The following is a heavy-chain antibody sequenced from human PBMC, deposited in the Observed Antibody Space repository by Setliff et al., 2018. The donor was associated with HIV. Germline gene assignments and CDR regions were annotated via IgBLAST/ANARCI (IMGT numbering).Heavy chain of an antibody. V-gene: IGHV3-23*01. CDR2: VGAVGAPT. CDR3: ARDQWGYSYGYYYNYYMDV. CDR1: GFTFSSYA. D-gene: IGHD5-18*01. Sequence: PGGSLRLSCAASGFTFSSYAMGWVRQAPGKGLEWVSTVGAVGAPTHYAESVKGRFTISKDNSKNTLYLQMSSLRDEDTAIYYCARDQWGYSYGYYYNYYMDVWGKGTTVTVS. J-gene: IGHJ6*03.